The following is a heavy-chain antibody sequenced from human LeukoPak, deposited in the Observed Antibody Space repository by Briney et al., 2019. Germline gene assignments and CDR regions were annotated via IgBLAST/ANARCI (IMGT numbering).Heavy chain of an antibody. V-gene: IGHV3-30*03. CDR3: ARDLSQVSGSYYAFDY. J-gene: IGHJ4*02. D-gene: IGHD3-10*01. Sequence: PGGSLRLSCAASGFTFSSYGMHWVRQAPGKGLEWVAVISYDGSNKYYADSVKGRFTISRDNAKNSLYLQMNSLRAEDTAVYYCARDLSQVSGSYYAFDYWGQGTLVTVSS. CDR2: ISYDGSNK. CDR1: GFTFSSYG.